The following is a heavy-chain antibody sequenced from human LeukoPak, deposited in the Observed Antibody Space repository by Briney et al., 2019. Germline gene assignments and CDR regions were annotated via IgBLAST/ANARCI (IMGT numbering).Heavy chain of an antibody. V-gene: IGHV7-4-1*02. CDR1: GYTFTGYY. D-gene: IGHD3-22*01. J-gene: IGHJ4*02. Sequence: ASVKVSCKASGYTFTGYYMHWVRQAPGQRLEWMGWINTNTGNPTYAQGFTGRFVFSLDTSVSTAYLQISSLKAEDTAVYYCARDRPGYYDSSGYLSFDYWGQGTLVTVSS. CDR2: INTNTGNP. CDR3: ARDRPGYYDSSGYLSFDY.